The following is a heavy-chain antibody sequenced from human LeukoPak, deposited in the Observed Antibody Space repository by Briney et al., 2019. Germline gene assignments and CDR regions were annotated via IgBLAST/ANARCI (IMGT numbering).Heavy chain of an antibody. V-gene: IGHV5-51*01. CDR2: IYPGDSDT. J-gene: IGHJ4*02. Sequence: AGESLKISCKGSGYSFTSYWIGWVRQMPGKGLEWMGIIYPGDSDTRYSPSFQGQVTISADKSISTAYLQWSSLKASDTAMYYCARVNIAVAGTGHIDYWGQGTLVTVSS. CDR1: GYSFTSYW. CDR3: ARVNIAVAGTGHIDY. D-gene: IGHD6-13*01.